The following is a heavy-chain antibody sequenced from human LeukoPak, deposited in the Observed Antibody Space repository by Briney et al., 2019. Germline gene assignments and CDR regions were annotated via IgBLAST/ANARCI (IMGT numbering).Heavy chain of an antibody. CDR3: ARGGSTVFGVIND. Sequence: ASVKVSCKASGYTFTNHYMHWVRQAPGQGLEWMGWTHPNSDGTNYALKFQGWVTMTRDTSINTAYMELRSLRSDDTAIYYCARGGSTVFGVINDWGQGTLVTVSS. J-gene: IGHJ4*02. CDR1: GYTFTNHY. V-gene: IGHV1-2*04. D-gene: IGHD3-3*01. CDR2: THPNSDGT.